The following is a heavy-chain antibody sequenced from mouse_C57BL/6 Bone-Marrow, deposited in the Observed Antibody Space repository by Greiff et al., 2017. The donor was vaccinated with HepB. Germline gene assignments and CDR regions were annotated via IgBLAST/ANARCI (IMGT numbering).Heavy chain of an antibody. CDR2: INPGSGGT. CDR3: ARSFGNYAGFYWFFDV. D-gene: IGHD2-1*01. CDR1: GYAFTNYL. V-gene: IGHV1-54*01. Sequence: QVQLKESGAELVRPGTSVKVSCKASGYAFTNYLIEWVKQRPGQGLEWIGVINPGSGGTNYNEKFKGKATLTADKSSSTAYMQLSSLTSEDSAVYFCARSFGNYAGFYWFFDVWGTGTTVTVSS. J-gene: IGHJ1*03.